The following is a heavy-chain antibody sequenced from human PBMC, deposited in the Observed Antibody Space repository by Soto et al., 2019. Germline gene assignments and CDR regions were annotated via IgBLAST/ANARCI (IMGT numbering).Heavy chain of an antibody. CDR3: GRDLDSSGWNNWFDP. J-gene: IGHJ5*02. CDR2: ISAYNGNT. CDR1: GYTFTSYG. Sequence: ASVKVSCKASGYTFTSYGISWVRQAPGQGLEWMGWISAYNGNTNYAQKLQGRVTMTTDTSTSTAYMELRSLRSDDTAVYYCGRDLDSSGWNNWFDPWGQGTLVTVSS. V-gene: IGHV1-18*01. D-gene: IGHD6-19*01.